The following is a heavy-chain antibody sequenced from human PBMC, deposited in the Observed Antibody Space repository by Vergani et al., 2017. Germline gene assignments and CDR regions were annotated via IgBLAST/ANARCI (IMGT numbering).Heavy chain of an antibody. CDR2: IIPILGIA. J-gene: IGHJ5*02. D-gene: IGHD2-15*01. V-gene: IGHV1-69*04. Sequence: QVQLVQSGAEVKKPGSSVKVSCKASGGTFSSYAISWVRQAPGQGLEWMGRIIPILGIANYAQKFQGRVTLTADKSTSTAYMELSSLRSEDTAVYYCARYRYCSGGSCYSWFDPWGQGTLVTVSS. CDR1: GGTFSSYA. CDR3: ARYRYCSGGSCYSWFDP.